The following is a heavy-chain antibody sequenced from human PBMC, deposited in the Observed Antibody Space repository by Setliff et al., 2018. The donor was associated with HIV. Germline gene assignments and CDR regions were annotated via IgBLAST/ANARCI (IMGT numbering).Heavy chain of an antibody. V-gene: IGHV4-39*01. J-gene: IGHJ4*02. CDR1: DGSISRTSYY. D-gene: IGHD2-21*01. CDR3: ARQVTVVGYFETAAGSFNY. CDR2: VYYSGSA. Sequence: SETLSLTCTVSDGSISRTSYYWGWIRQPPGRGLEWIGSVYYSGSAYYNPSLKSRVTISVDTSKNQFSLKVRSVTAADTAVYYCARQVTVVGYFETAAGSFNYWGPGTLVTVSS.